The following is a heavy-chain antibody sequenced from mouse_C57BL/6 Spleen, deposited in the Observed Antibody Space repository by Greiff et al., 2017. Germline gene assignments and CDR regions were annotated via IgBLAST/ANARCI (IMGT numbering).Heavy chain of an antibody. D-gene: IGHD4-1*01. CDR1: GYSFTSYY. Sequence: QVQLQQSGPELVKPGASVKISCKASGYSFTSYYIHWVKQRPGQGLAWIGWIYPGSGNTKYNEKFKGKATLTADTSSSTAYMQLSSLTSEDSAVYYCARRPNWDYFDYWGKGTTLTVSS. J-gene: IGHJ2*01. V-gene: IGHV1-66*01. CDR3: ARRPNWDYFDY. CDR2: IYPGSGNT.